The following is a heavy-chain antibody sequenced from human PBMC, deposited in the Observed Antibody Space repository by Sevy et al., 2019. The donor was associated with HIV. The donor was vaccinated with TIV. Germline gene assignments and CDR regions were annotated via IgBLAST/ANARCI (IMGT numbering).Heavy chain of an antibody. V-gene: IGHV4-61*02. CDR2: IYPSGSI. Sequence: SETLSLTCTVSGGSISSAGYYWSWIRQPAGEELEWIGRIYPSGSINYRPSLKSRVTMSIDTSKNQFSLKLSSVTAADTAVYYCARVRTAAAGTGVGWFDPWGQGTLVTVSS. CDR3: ARVRTAAAGTGVGWFDP. D-gene: IGHD6-13*01. CDR1: GGSISSAGYY. J-gene: IGHJ5*02.